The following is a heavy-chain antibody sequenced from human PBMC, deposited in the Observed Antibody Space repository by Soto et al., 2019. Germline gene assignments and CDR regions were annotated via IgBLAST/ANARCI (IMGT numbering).Heavy chain of an antibody. Sequence: QVQLQESGPGLVKPSETLSLTCTVSGGSISSYYWSWIRQPPGKGLEWIGYIYYSGSTNYNPSLKSRVTLSVDTSKTQFSLKLNSRTAADTAVYYCARHNYGSGSTYFDYWGQGTLVTVSS. D-gene: IGHD3-10*01. CDR3: ARHNYGSGSTYFDY. CDR2: IYYSGST. CDR1: GGSISSYY. V-gene: IGHV4-59*08. J-gene: IGHJ4*02.